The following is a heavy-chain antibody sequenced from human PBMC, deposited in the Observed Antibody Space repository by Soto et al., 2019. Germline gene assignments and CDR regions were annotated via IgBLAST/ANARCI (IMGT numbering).Heavy chain of an antibody. J-gene: IGHJ5*02. Sequence: SETLSLTCTVSGASISGFYCSWIRKSAWKGLEWIGRIYAPGTTDYNPSLKSRVMMSVDTSKKQFSLKLRSVTAGDTAVYYCVRDGTKSLREWFDPWGQ. CDR3: VRDGTKSLREWFDP. V-gene: IGHV4-4*07. CDR1: GASISGFY. D-gene: IGHD1-26*01. CDR2: IYAPGTT.